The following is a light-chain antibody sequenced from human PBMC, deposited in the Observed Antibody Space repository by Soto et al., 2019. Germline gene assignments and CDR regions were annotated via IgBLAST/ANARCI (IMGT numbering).Light chain of an antibody. Sequence: EIVMTQSPATLSVSPGERATLSCRASQSVSSNLAWYQQKPGQGPRLLIYGTSTRATGIPTRFSGSGTGTDFTLTISSLQSEDFAVYYCQQYNNWPRTFGQGTNVEIK. CDR2: GTS. CDR3: QQYNNWPRT. CDR1: QSVSSN. J-gene: IGKJ1*01. V-gene: IGKV3-15*01.